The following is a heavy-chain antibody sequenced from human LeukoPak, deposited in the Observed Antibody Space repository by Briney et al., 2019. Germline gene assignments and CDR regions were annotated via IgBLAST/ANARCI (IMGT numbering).Heavy chain of an antibody. V-gene: IGHV4-34*01. D-gene: IGHD4-17*01. Sequence: SETLSLTCAVYGGSFSGYYWSWIRQPPGKGLEWIGGINHSGSTNYNPSLKSRVTISVDTSKNQISLKLSSVTAADTAVYYCARGGGDYWYFDLWGRGTLVTVSS. J-gene: IGHJ2*01. CDR2: INHSGST. CDR1: GGSFSGYY. CDR3: ARGGGDYWYFDL.